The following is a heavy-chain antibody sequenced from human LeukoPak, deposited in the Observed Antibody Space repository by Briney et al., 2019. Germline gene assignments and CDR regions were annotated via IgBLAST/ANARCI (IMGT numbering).Heavy chain of an antibody. J-gene: IGHJ6*03. CDR1: GFRFSGYA. V-gene: IGHV3-23*01. CDR3: AKGSAYYDFYYMVV. Sequence: GGSLRLSCAGSGFRFSGYAMSWVRQAPGKGLDWVSTISGSGDTTYYAGSVKGRFAISRDNAKNTLDLQMNSLTAEDTAVYYCAKGSAYYDFYYMVVCGKGTTVTVSS. CDR2: ISGSGDTT.